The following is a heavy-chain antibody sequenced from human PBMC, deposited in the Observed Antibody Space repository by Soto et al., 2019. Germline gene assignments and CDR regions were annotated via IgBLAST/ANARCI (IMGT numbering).Heavy chain of an antibody. D-gene: IGHD3-10*01. CDR3: ARGVVRGPHLPHGY. Sequence: QVQLVQSGAEVKKPGASVKVSCKASGYTFTSYDINWVRQATGQGLEWMGWMNPNSGKTGYAQKFQGRVPMTRNTSISTAYMELSSLRSEDPAVYYCARGVVRGPHLPHGYWGPGTLVTVSS. CDR2: MNPNSGKT. CDR1: GYTFTSYD. J-gene: IGHJ4*02. V-gene: IGHV1-8*01.